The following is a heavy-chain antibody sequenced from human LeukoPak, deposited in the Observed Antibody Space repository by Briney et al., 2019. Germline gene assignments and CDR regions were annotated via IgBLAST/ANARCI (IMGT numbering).Heavy chain of an antibody. D-gene: IGHD3-22*01. J-gene: IGHJ4*02. V-gene: IGHV4-59*01. Sequence: SETLSLTCTVSGGSIRTNYWSCIRQPPGKGLEWIGYIYYSGNTNNNPSLKSRVTISVGASKNQFSLKLTSVTAADTAVYYCARMNYYDSTGYNPTYYFGSWGQGTLVTVSS. CDR3: ARMNYYDSTGYNPTYYFGS. CDR2: IYYSGNT. CDR1: GGSIRTNY.